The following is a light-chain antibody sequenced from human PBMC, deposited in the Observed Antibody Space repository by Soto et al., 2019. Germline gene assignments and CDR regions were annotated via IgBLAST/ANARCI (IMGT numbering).Light chain of an antibody. V-gene: IGKV3-15*01. CDR3: QQYNKWWT. CDR2: GTS. J-gene: IGKJ1*01. Sequence: EIVMTQSPATLSLPAGERATLSCRASQSVNSNLAWYQQKAGQAPRLLIYGTSTRATGIPARFSGSGSGTEFTLTISSLQSEDFAVYYCQQYNKWWTFGQGTKVDI. CDR1: QSVNSN.